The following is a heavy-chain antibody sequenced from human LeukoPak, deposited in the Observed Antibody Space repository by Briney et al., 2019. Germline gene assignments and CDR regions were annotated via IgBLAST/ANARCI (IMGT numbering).Heavy chain of an antibody. CDR3: AREIDSFGQDY. J-gene: IGHJ4*02. D-gene: IGHD3-10*01. Sequence: GESLKISCKGSGYTFTSHWISWVRQMPGKGLEWMGRIDPSDSNIDYSPSFQGHVTISVDKSSSTAYLQWSSLKASDTAMYYCAREIDSFGQDYWGQGTLVTVSS. CDR1: GYTFTSHW. CDR2: IDPSDSNI. V-gene: IGHV5-10-1*01.